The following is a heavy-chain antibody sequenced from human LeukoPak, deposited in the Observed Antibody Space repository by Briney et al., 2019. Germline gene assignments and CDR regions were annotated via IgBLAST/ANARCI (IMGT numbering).Heavy chain of an antibody. CDR1: GFTFSSYA. CDR2: ISYDGSNK. J-gene: IGHJ4*02. V-gene: IGHV3-30*04. CDR3: ARGPIGFGESEGNYFDY. D-gene: IGHD3-10*01. Sequence: PGGSLRLSCAASGFTFSSYAMHWVRQAPGKGLEWVAVISYDGSNKYYADSVKGRFTISRDNSKNTLYLQMNSLRAEDTAVYYCARGPIGFGESEGNYFDYWGQGTLVTVSS.